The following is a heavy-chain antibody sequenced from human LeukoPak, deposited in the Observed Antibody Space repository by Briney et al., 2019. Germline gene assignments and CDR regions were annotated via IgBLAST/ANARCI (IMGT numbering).Heavy chain of an antibody. Sequence: GGSLRLSCAASGFTFSNAWMSWVRQAPGKGLEWVGRIKSKTDGGTTDYAAPVKGRLTISRDDSKNTLYLQMNSPKTEGTAVYYCTRGRYCSSTSCSPNWFDPWGQGTLVTVSS. CDR2: IKSKTDGGTT. CDR1: GFTFSNAW. CDR3: TRGRYCSSTSCSPNWFDP. J-gene: IGHJ5*02. D-gene: IGHD2-2*01. V-gene: IGHV3-15*01.